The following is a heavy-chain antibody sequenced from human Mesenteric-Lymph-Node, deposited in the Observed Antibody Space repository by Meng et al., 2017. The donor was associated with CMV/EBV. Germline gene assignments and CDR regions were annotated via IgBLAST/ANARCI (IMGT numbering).Heavy chain of an antibody. V-gene: IGHV4-4*02. J-gene: IGHJ4*02. CDR2: VYHNGNT. CDR1: GGYISSSNW. CDR3: ARGYFPALDF. D-gene: IGHD3-10*01. Sequence: SLSCAVSGGYISSSNWWTWVRQPPEKGLEWIGEVYHNGNTNYNPSLKSRVTISVDKSKNQFSLKLTSLTAADTGVYYCARGYFPALDFWGQGTLVTVSS.